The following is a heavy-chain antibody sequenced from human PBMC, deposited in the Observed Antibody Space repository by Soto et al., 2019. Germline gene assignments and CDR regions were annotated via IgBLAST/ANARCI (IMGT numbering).Heavy chain of an antibody. Sequence: QVQLVESGGGVVQPGRSLRLSCAASGFSFNIYGMHWVRQAPGKGLEWLAVIWYDGSHKYYADSVKGRFTISRDNSKNTLYLQMNSLRAEDTAVYYCARLHGYYYYGMDVWGQGTTVTVSS. CDR1: GFSFNIYG. J-gene: IGHJ6*02. D-gene: IGHD2-8*01. CDR2: IWYDGSHK. CDR3: ARLHGYYYYGMDV. V-gene: IGHV3-33*01.